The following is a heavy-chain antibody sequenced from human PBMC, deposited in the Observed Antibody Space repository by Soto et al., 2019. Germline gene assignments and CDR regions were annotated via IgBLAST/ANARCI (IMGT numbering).Heavy chain of an antibody. D-gene: IGHD2-15*01. Sequence: QVQLVESGGGVVQPGRSLRLSCAASGFTFSSYAMHWVRRAPGKGLEWVAVISYDGSNKYYADSVKGRFTISRDNSKNTLYLQMNSLRAEDTAVYYCARSPDCSGGSCYSGILDYWGQGTLVTVSS. CDR2: ISYDGSNK. V-gene: IGHV3-30-3*01. J-gene: IGHJ4*02. CDR3: ARSPDCSGGSCYSGILDY. CDR1: GFTFSSYA.